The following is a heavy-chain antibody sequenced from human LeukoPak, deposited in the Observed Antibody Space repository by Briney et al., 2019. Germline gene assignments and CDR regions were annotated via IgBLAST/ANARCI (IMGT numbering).Heavy chain of an antibody. D-gene: IGHD1-26*01. Sequence: PGGSLRLSCAASGFTFSSYGMNWVRQAPGKGLEWVSSISSSTIYTYYADSVKGRFTISRDNAKNSLYLQMNSLRAEDTAVYYCTTDVPIVGGQIDYWGQGTLVTVSS. V-gene: IGHV3-21*01. CDR1: GFTFSSYG. CDR2: ISSSTIYT. CDR3: TTDVPIVGGQIDY. J-gene: IGHJ4*02.